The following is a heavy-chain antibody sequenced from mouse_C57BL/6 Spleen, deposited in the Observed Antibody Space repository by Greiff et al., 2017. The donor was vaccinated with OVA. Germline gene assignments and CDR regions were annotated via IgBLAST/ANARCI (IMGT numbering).Heavy chain of an antibody. CDR2: ISSSGST. D-gene: IGHD2-3*01. Sequence: EVKLMESGPALVKPSQTVSLTCTVTGYSITNGNHWWNWIRQVSGSKLEWIGYISSSGSTDSNPSLKGRFSITRDPSKHQFCLPLNSVTTEDIATYSCARVGGLLFDYWGQGTTLTVSS. J-gene: IGHJ2*01. CDR3: ARVGGLLFDY. V-gene: IGHV3-4*01. CDR1: GYSITNGNHW.